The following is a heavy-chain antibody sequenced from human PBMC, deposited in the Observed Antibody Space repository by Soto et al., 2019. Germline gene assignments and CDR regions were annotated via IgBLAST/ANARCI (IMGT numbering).Heavy chain of an antibody. CDR3: ASGVVVAATRSYYYYGMDV. D-gene: IGHD2-15*01. V-gene: IGHV4-61*01. CDR1: GGSVSSGSYY. CDR2: IYYSGST. Sequence: PSETLSLTCTVSGGSVSSGSYYWSWIRQPPGKGLKWIGYIYYSGSTNYNPSLKSRVTISVDTSKNQFSLKLSSVTAADTAVYYCASGVVVAATRSYYYYGMDVWGQGTTVTVSS. J-gene: IGHJ6*02.